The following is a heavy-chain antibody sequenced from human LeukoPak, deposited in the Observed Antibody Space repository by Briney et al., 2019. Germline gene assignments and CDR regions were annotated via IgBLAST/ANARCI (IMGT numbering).Heavy chain of an antibody. Sequence: GESLKISCKGPRHSFHSHWIGWVRRMPGKGLEWMGIIYPGDSDARYSPSFQGQVTISADKSISTAYLQWNSLEASDSAIYYCARRGDSDFRIDWGQGTLVTVSS. J-gene: IGHJ4*02. CDR3: ARRGDSDFRID. V-gene: IGHV5-51*01. D-gene: IGHD2-21*02. CDR2: IYPGDSDA. CDR1: RHSFHSHW.